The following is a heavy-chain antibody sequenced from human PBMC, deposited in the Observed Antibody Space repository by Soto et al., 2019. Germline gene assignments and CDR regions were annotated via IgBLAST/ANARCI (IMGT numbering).Heavy chain of an antibody. CDR1: GFTFSSFA. CDR3: AKKAGIISRYGLDV. Sequence: VQLSESGGGLVQPGGSLTLSCAASGFTFSSFAMNWVRQAPGKGLGWVAVISGNATSTYYADSVKGRFTISRDNSKTTMYLQMTSLRAEDTAVYYCAKKAGIISRYGLDVWGQGTTVTVSS. CDR2: ISGNATST. V-gene: IGHV3-23*01. J-gene: IGHJ6*02.